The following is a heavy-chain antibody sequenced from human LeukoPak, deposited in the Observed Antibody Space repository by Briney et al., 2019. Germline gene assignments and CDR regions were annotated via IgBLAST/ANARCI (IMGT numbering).Heavy chain of an antibody. Sequence: ASETLPLTCTVSGGSISSGDYYWSWIRQPPGKGLEWIGYIYYSGSTYYNPSLKSRVTISVDTSKNQFSLKLRPVTAADTAVYYCAKGRATWGDGLDVWGQGTTVTVSS. CDR1: GGSISSGDYY. V-gene: IGHV4-30-4*01. J-gene: IGHJ6*02. CDR3: AKGRATWGDGLDV. CDR2: IYYSGST. D-gene: IGHD3-10*01.